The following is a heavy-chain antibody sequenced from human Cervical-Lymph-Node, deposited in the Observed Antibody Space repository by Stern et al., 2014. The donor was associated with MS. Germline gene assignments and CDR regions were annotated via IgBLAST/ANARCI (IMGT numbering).Heavy chain of an antibody. D-gene: IGHD3-10*01. J-gene: IGHJ4*02. CDR3: ASIWFAVN. CDR2: INSDGSST. CDR1: GFTFSTYW. V-gene: IGHV3-74*02. Sequence: VQLVESGGGLVQPGASLTLSCAASGFTFSTYWMHWVRQAPGKGLVWVLRINSDGSSTSYADSVKVRFTISRDNAKNTLYLQMNSLRAEDTAVYYCASIWFAVNWGQGTLVTVSS.